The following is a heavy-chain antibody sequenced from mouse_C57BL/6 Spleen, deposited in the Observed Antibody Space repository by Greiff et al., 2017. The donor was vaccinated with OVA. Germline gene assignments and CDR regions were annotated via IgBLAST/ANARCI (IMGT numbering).Heavy chain of an antibody. Sequence: QVQLQQPGAELVKPGASVKLSCKASGYTFTGYWMPWVRQGPEQGLEWIGMIHPNSGSTNYNEKFKSKATLTVDKSSSTAYMQLSSLTSEDSAVYYCARSGSSYGFAYWGQGTLVTVSA. D-gene: IGHD1-1*01. CDR3: ARSGSSYGFAY. V-gene: IGHV1-64*01. CDR1: GYTFTGYW. J-gene: IGHJ3*01. CDR2: IHPNSGST.